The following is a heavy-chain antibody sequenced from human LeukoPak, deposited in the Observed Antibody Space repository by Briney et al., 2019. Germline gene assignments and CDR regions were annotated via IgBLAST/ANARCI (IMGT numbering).Heavy chain of an antibody. V-gene: IGHV3-23*01. CDR1: GFTFSNYA. J-gene: IGHJ4*02. CDR2: IIGSGDSI. Sequence: PGGSLSLSCAASGFTFSNYAMSWVRQAPGRGLEWVAAIIGSGDSIYYADSVKGRFTISRDNSKNTLYLQMNSLRAEDTAVYYCAKDLISMTVVPLNNFDYWGQGTLVTVSS. D-gene: IGHD3-22*01. CDR3: AKDLISMTVVPLNNFDY.